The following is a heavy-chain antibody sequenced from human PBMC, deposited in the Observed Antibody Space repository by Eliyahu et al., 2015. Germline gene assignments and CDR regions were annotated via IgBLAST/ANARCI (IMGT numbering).Heavy chain of an antibody. CDR1: GGSFSGYY. Sequence: QVQLQQWGAGLLKPSETLSLTCAVYGGSFSGYYWSWIRQPPGKGLEWIGEINHSGSTNYNPSLKSRVTISVDTSKNQFSLKLSSVTAADTAVYYCARWGTRRLRFDPWGQGTLVTVSS. J-gene: IGHJ5*02. D-gene: IGHD2-2*01. V-gene: IGHV4-34*01. CDR2: INHSGST. CDR3: ARWGTRRLRFDP.